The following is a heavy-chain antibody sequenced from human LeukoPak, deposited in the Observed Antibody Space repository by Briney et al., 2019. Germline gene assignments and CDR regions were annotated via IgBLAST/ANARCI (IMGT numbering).Heavy chain of an antibody. CDR2: IYYSGST. CDR3: ARDERGIVGKFDL. D-gene: IGHD1-26*01. V-gene: IGHV4-39*07. J-gene: IGHJ2*01. Sequence: SETLSLTCTVSGGSISSSSYYWGWIRQPPGKGLEWIGSIYYSGSTYYNPSLKSRVTISVDTSKNQFSLKLSSVTAADTAVYYCARDERGIVGKFDLWGRGTLVTVSS. CDR1: GGSISSSSYY.